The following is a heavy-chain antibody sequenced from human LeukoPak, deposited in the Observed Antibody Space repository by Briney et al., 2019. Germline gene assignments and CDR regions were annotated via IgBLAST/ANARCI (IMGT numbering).Heavy chain of an antibody. CDR1: GFTFSSYA. V-gene: IGHV3-30*04. CDR2: ISYDGSNK. Sequence: QSGGSLRLSCAASGFTFSSYAMHWVRQAPGKGLEWEAVISYDGSNKYYADSVKGRFTISRDNSKNTLYLQMNSLRAEDTAVYYCARYYGDPPNYYYYMDVWGKGTTVTVSS. J-gene: IGHJ6*03. D-gene: IGHD4-17*01. CDR3: ARYYGDPPNYYYYMDV.